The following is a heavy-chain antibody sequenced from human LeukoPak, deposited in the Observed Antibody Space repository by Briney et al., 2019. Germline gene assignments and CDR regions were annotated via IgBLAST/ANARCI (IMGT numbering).Heavy chain of an antibody. CDR3: ASGGRFLEWLFDY. D-gene: IGHD3-3*01. Sequence: ASVKVSCKASGGTFSSYAISWVRQAPGQGLEWMGGITPIFGTANYAQKFQGRVTITTDESTSTAYMELSSLRSEDTAVYYCASGGRFLEWLFDYWGQGTLVTVSS. CDR1: GGTFSSYA. CDR2: ITPIFGTA. V-gene: IGHV1-69*05. J-gene: IGHJ4*02.